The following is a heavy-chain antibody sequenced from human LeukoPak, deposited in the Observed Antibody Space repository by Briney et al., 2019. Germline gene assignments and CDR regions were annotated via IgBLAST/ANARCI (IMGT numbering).Heavy chain of an antibody. V-gene: IGHV3-23*01. CDR1: GFTFSNYA. CDR2: LNGRGDSP. J-gene: IGHJ4*02. CDR3: AKGPHRDY. Sequence: GGSLRLSCAASGFTFSNYAMSWVRQAPGKGLEWVSSLNGRGDSPYYADSVKGRFTISRDNSKNTLYLQMHSLRVEDTAVYYCAKGPHRDYWGQGTLLTASS.